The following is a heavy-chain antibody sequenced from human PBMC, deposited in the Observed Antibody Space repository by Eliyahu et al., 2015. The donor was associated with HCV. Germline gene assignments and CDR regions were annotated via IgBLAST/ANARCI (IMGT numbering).Heavy chain of an antibody. CDR3: VRIFFGRFAS. CDR2: IKQDGSEK. V-gene: IGHV3-7*01. CDR1: GFLFSVFW. J-gene: IGHJ5*02. Sequence: EVQLVESGGGLVQPRESLRLSCGGSGFLFSVFWMGWVRQAPGKGLEWVASIKQDGSEKHYVESVKGRFTISRDNDKNSVYLQMNSLRAEDTALYYCVRIFFGRFASWGQGTLVSVSS. D-gene: IGHD3/OR15-3a*01.